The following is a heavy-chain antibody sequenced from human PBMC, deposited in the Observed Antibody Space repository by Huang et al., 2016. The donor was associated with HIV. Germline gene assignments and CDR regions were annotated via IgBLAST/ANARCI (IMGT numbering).Heavy chain of an antibody. D-gene: IGHD3-10*01. V-gene: IGHV3-48*01. J-gene: IGHJ3*02. CDR2: ITSISGSI. CDR3: ARFGSYYYGSGSYLDAFDI. Sequence: EVQLMESGGGLVQPGGSLSLSCAASGFTFSTYNMNWVRQAPGKGLEWVSYITSISGSIYYTDSVKSPFTITRDNAKNSLYLQMNSLRAEDTAVYYCARFGSYYYGSGSYLDAFDIWGQGTMVTVSS. CDR1: GFTFSTYN.